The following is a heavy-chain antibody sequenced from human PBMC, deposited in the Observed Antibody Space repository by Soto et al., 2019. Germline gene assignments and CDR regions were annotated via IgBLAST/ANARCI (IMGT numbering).Heavy chain of an antibody. V-gene: IGHV3-23*01. D-gene: IGHD2-15*01. Sequence: PGGSLRLSCAASGFTFSNYAMSWVRQGPGKGLEWVSIISGSGDNAYYADSVKGRFTISRDNSKNTLYLHMNSLRSEDTGVYYCARGDREDILVVVGARPGEYGIDIWGQGTTVTVS. J-gene: IGHJ6*02. CDR3: ARGDREDILVVVGARPGEYGIDI. CDR1: GFTFSNYA. CDR2: ISGSGDNA.